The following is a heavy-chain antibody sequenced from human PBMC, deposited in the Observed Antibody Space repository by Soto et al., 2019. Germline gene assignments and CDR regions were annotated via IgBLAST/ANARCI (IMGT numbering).Heavy chain of an antibody. Sequence: EVQLVESGGGLVKPGGSLRLSCAASGFTFSRYGMNWLRQAPGKGLEWVASISSRTSYVYYADSVKGRFRISRDNAKNILYLAMYALRIEDTAVYYCARDPSEGRVGNWFESWGQGTLVTVSS. J-gene: IGHJ5*01. CDR2: ISSRTSYV. V-gene: IGHV3-21*06. D-gene: IGHD2-2*01. CDR1: GFTFSRYG. CDR3: ARDPSEGRVGNWFES.